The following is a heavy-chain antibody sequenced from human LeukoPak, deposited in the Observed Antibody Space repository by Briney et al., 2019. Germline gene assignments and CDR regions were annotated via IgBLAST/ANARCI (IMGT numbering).Heavy chain of an antibody. CDR1: GGSFSSYY. D-gene: IGHD3-22*01. J-gene: IGHJ4*02. CDR3: ARAAYYYDSSGYYSTALYFDY. CDR2: INHSGST. Sequence: SETLSLTCAVYGGSFSSYYWSWIRQPPGKGLEWIGEINHSGSTSYNPSLKSRVTISVDTSKNQFSLKLSSVTAADTAVYYCARAAYYYDSSGYYSTALYFDYWGQGTLVTVSS. V-gene: IGHV4-34*01.